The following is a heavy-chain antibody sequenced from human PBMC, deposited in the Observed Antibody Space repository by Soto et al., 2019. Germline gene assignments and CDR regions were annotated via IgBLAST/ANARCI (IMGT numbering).Heavy chain of an antibody. CDR3: AKDSNYDFWSGYLLFDY. D-gene: IGHD3-3*01. CDR2: ISGSGGST. CDR1: GFTCSSYA. Sequence: PGGSLRLSCAASGFTCSSYAMSWVRQAPGKGLEWVSAISGSGGSTYYADSVKGRFTISRDNSKNTLYLQMNSLRAEDTAVYYCAKDSNYDFWSGYLLFDYWGQGTLVTVSS. V-gene: IGHV3-23*01. J-gene: IGHJ4*02.